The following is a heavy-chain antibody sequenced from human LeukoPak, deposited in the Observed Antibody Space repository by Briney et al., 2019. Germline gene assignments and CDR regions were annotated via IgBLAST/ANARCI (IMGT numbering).Heavy chain of an antibody. D-gene: IGHD2-2*01. J-gene: IGHJ4*02. CDR1: GFTFSNYW. V-gene: IGHV3-74*03. CDR3: ARGLPATLLDY. Sequence: GGSQRLSCAASGFTFSNYWIHWVRQAPGKGLVWVSRIDNAGSITTYADSVKGRFTISRDNAENTLYLQMNSLRVEDTAVYYCARGLPATLLDYWGQGTLVTVSS. CDR2: IDNAGSIT.